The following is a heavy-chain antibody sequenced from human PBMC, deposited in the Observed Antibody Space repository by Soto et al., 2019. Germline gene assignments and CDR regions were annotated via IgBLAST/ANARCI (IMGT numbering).Heavy chain of an antibody. J-gene: IGHJ4*02. D-gene: IGHD1-1*01. Sequence: GGSLRLSCAASGFTFSSYSMNWVRQAPGKGLEWVSYISSSSSTIYYADSVKGRFTISRDNAKNSLYLQMNSLRDEDTAVYYCARVVGTRPGAETPGYYLDYWGQGTLVTVSS. CDR1: GFTFSSYS. CDR3: ARVVGTRPGAETPGYYLDY. CDR2: ISSSSSTI. V-gene: IGHV3-48*02.